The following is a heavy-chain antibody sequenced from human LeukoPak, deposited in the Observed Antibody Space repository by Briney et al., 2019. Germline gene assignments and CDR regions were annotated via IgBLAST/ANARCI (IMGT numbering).Heavy chain of an antibody. J-gene: IGHJ4*02. Sequence: SETLSLTCTVSGGSISSYYWSWIRQPAGKGLEWIGRIYTSGSTNYNPSLQSRITMSVDTSKNHFSLKLSSVTAADTAVYYCATTGPKTGPYYFDYWGQGTLVTVSP. V-gene: IGHV4-4*07. CDR1: GGSISSYY. CDR3: ATTGPKTGPYYFDY. CDR2: IYTSGST. D-gene: IGHD1-14*01.